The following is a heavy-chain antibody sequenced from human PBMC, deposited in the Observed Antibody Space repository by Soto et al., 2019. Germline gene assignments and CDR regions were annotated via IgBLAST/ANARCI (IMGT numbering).Heavy chain of an antibody. CDR1: GFTFSSYA. J-gene: IGHJ4*02. D-gene: IGHD3-22*01. CDR2: ISGSGGST. CDR3: AKDYSGGDSSGYYGSYYFDY. Sequence: PGGSLRLSCAASGFTFSSYAMSWVRQAPGKGLEWVSAISGSGGSTYYADSVKGRFTISRDNSKNTLYLQMNSLRAEDTAVYYCAKDYSGGDSSGYYGSYYFDYWGQGTLVTVPS. V-gene: IGHV3-23*01.